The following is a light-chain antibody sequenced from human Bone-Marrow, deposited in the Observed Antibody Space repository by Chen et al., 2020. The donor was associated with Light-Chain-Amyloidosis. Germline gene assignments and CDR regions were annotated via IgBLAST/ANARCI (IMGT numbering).Light chain of an antibody. Sequence: SYELPQPPPVLGAPGQTARITCSGDDLPTKYAFWYQQKPGQAPVLVIHRDTERPSGISERFSGSSSGTTATLTISGVQAEDEADYHCQSADSSGTYEVIFGGGTKLTVL. CDR2: RDT. CDR3: QSADSSGTYEVI. J-gene: IGLJ2*01. CDR1: DLPTKY. V-gene: IGLV3-25*03.